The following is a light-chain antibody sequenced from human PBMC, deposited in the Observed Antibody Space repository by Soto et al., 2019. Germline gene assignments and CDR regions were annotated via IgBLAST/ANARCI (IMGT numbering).Light chain of an antibody. CDR2: DVN. CDR1: SSDVGGYNY. Sequence: QAVVTQPRSVSGSPGQSVTISCTGTSSDVGGYNYVSWYQHHPGKAPKLMIYDVNRWPSGVPDRFSGSKSGNTASLTISGLQAEDEGDYSCCSYAGTYTVIFGGGTKLTVL. J-gene: IGLJ2*01. V-gene: IGLV2-11*01. CDR3: CSYAGTYTVI.